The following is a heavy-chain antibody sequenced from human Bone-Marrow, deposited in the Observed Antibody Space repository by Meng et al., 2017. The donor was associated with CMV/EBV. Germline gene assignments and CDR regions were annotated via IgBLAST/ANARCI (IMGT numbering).Heavy chain of an antibody. CDR3: ARGLDRGTPYYFDY. J-gene: IGHJ4*02. CDR1: GFSFSYYS. CDR2: IQYDGNHK. Sequence: GESLKISCAASGFSFSYYSMHWVRQTPGKGLEWVSFIQYDGNHKYYADSVKGRFTISRDNSKNTLYLQMNSLRAEDTAVYYCARGLDRGTPYYFDYWGQGTLVTVSS. V-gene: IGHV3-30*02. D-gene: IGHD3-10*01.